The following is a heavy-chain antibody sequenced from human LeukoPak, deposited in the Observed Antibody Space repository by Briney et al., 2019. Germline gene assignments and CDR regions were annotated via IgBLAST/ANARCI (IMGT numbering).Heavy chain of an antibody. Sequence: SGPTLVKPTQTLTLTCTYSGFSLSTRGVGVGWIRQPPGKALEWLALIYWNDDKRYSPSLKSRLTITKDTSKNQVDLTMTNMGPVDTATYYCARDPDYWGQGILVTVSS. J-gene: IGHJ4*02. CDR3: ARDPDY. CDR2: IYWNDDK. V-gene: IGHV2-5*01. CDR1: GFSLSTRGVG.